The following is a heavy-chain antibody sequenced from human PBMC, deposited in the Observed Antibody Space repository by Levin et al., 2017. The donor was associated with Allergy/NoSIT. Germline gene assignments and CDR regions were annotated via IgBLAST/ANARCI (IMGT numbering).Heavy chain of an antibody. J-gene: IGHJ6*02. V-gene: IGHV3-9*01. CDR1: GFTFDDYA. CDR2: ISWNSGSI. Sequence: GESLKISCAASGFTFDDYAMHWVRQAPGKGLEWVSGISWNSGSIGYADSVKGRFTISRDNAKNSLYLQMNSLRAEDTALYYCAKGYYYYGMDVWGQGTTVTVSS. CDR3: AKGYYYYGMDV.